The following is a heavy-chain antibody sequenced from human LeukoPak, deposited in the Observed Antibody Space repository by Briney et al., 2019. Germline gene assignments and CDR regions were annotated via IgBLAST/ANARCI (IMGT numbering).Heavy chain of an antibody. CDR1: GFTFNKHW. D-gene: IGHD2-15*01. V-gene: IGHV3-74*01. CDR3: ARGRPHLLPDS. CDR2: VDSDGGGT. Sequence: GGSLRLSCAASGFTFNKHWIHWVRHAPGRGLVWVSRVDSDGGGTTFVDSVKGRFTISRDNAKNTVYLQMSSLRVEDTAVYYCARGRPHLLPDSWGQGTLVTVSS. J-gene: IGHJ4*02.